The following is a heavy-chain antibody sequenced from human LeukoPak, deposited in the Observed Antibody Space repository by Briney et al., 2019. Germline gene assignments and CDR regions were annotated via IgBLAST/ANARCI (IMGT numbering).Heavy chain of an antibody. CDR3: ARDERIYSSGGYVKSWFDP. CDR2: IYYSGST. Sequence: SETLSLTCNVSGGSISSSSYYWGWIRQPPGKGLEWIGSIYYSGSTYYNPSLKSRVTISVDTSKNQFSLKLSSVTAADTAVYYCARDERIYSSGGYVKSWFDPWGQGTLVTVSS. J-gene: IGHJ5*02. D-gene: IGHD6-19*01. CDR1: GGSISSSSYY. V-gene: IGHV4-39*07.